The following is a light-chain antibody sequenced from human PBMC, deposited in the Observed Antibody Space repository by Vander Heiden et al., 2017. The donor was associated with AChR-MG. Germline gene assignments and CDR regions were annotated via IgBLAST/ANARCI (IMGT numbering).Light chain of an antibody. Sequence: SFVLTQPPSVSVSPGQTARITCSSSNIGSKSVHWYQQKPGQAPVRVVFGDIDRPSGIPERFSGSKFANTATLTITKVEAGDEADDFGQVWDRNSDHSVFGTGTKVTVL. CDR3: QVWDRNSDHSV. J-gene: IGLJ1*01. CDR1: NIGSKS. CDR2: GDI. V-gene: IGLV3-21*02.